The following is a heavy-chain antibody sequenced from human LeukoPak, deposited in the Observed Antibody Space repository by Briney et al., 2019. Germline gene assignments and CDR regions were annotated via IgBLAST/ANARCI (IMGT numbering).Heavy chain of an antibody. J-gene: IGHJ4*02. CDR3: ARVDTAMVIDY. Sequence: SVKVSCKASGGTFSSYAISWVRQAPGQGLAWMGRIIPILGIANYAQKFQGRVTITADKSTSTAYMELSSLRSEDTAVYYCARVDTAMVIDYWGQGTLVTVSS. V-gene: IGHV1-69*04. CDR2: IIPILGIA. D-gene: IGHD5-18*01. CDR1: GGTFSSYA.